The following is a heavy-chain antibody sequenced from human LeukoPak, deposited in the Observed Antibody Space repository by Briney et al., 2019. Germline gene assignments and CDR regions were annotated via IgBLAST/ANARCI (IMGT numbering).Heavy chain of an antibody. J-gene: IGHJ5*02. D-gene: IGHD3-16*02. CDR3: ARAYQRLGGLSFPDQ. Sequence: ASVKVSCKASGYTFTSYAMNWVRQAPGQGLEWMGWINPNTGNPTYAQGFTGRFVFSLDTSVSTAYLQITSLKAEDTAVYYCARAYQRLGGLSFPDQWGQGTLVTVSS. CDR2: INPNTGNP. V-gene: IGHV7-4-1*02. CDR1: GYTFTSYA.